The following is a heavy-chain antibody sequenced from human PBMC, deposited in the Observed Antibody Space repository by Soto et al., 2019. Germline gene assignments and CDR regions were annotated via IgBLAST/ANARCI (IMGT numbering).Heavy chain of an antibody. V-gene: IGHV1-3*05. CDR3: PSSAISPVVGLIAPFDY. D-gene: IGHD2-21*01. J-gene: IGHJ4*02. CDR2: INPGNGNT. Sequence: QVQLVQSGGEEKKPGASVKVSCEASGYTFTAYAIHWLRQAPGQRLEWMPWINPGNGNTKYSQKFLGRVSITRDTSASTAYLVMASLSSEDTPVYYSPSSAISPVVGLIAPFDYWGQGNPVTVSS. CDR1: GYTFTAYA.